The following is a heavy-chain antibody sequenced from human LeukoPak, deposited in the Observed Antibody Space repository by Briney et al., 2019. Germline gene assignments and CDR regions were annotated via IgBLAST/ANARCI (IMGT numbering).Heavy chain of an antibody. CDR3: ARGSLFYDSSGYYYDPPDY. V-gene: IGHV4-59*01. D-gene: IGHD3-22*01. Sequence: SETLSLTCTVSGGSITNYYWSWIRQPPGKGLEWIGFSYYNGNTNYNPSLKSRVTISVDMSKNQFSLSLRSVTAADTAVYYCARGSLFYDSSGYYYDPPDYWGQGTLVTVSS. CDR1: GGSITNYY. CDR2: SYYNGNT. J-gene: IGHJ4*02.